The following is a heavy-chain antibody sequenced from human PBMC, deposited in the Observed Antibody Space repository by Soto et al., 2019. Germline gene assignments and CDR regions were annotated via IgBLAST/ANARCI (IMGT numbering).Heavy chain of an antibody. CDR2: TYYRSKWFN. CDR3: AKDVASDHYDSSGYYYTLGAFDI. Sequence: QTLSLTCAISGDSVSSNSAAWNWIRLSPSRGLEWLGRTYYRSKWFNDHAVSVKSRITINPDTSKNQFSLQLNSVTPEDTAVYYCAKDVASDHYDSSGYYYTLGAFDIWGQGTMVTVSS. J-gene: IGHJ3*02. CDR1: GDSVSSNSAA. V-gene: IGHV6-1*01. D-gene: IGHD3-22*01.